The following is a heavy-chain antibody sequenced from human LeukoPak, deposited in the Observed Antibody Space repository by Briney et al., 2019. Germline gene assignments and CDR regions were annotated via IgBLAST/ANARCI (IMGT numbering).Heavy chain of an antibody. Sequence: GGSLTLSCAASTFTVSSFGMNWVRQAPGQGLEWLSYISSTSSAISYADSLKGRFTISRDNTKNSLYLQMNSLRAEDTAVYYRARAIASYGDSAYWGQGTLVTVSS. D-gene: IGHD5-18*01. V-gene: IGHV3-48*04. CDR3: ARAIASYGDSAY. CDR2: ISSTSSAI. CDR1: TFTVSSFG. J-gene: IGHJ4*02.